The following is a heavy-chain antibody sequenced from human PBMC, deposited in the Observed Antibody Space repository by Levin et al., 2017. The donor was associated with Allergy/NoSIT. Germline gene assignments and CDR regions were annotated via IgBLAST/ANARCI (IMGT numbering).Heavy chain of an antibody. V-gene: IGHV4-39*01. CDR2: IYYSGST. J-gene: IGHJ3*02. CDR1: GGSISSSSYY. Sequence: SQTLSLTCTVSGGSISSSSYYWGWIRQPPGKGLEWIGSIYYSGSTYYNPSLKSRVTISVDTSKNQFSLKLSSVTAADTAVYYCARLSWAYRGGDCYLVAFDIWGQGTMVTVSS. D-gene: IGHD2-21*01. CDR3: ARLSWAYRGGDCYLVAFDI.